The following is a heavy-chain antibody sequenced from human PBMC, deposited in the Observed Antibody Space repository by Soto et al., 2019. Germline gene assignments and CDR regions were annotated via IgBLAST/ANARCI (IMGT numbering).Heavy chain of an antibody. J-gene: IGHJ4*02. CDR2: ISSSKTT. CDR3: VGDQDVHPHMVHGNY. Sequence: EVQLVESGGGLVQPGESLRLSCTASGITFSSYSMNWVRQAPGKGLEWLSYISSSKTTYADSVKGRFTISRDNAKNSVNLQMNSLRDEDTAVYYCVGDQDVHPHMVHGNYWGRGTLVTVSS. V-gene: IGHV3-48*02. CDR1: GITFSSYS. D-gene: IGHD3-10*01.